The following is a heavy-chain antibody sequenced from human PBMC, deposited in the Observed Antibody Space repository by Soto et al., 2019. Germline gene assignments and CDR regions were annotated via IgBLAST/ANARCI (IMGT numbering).Heavy chain of an antibody. Sequence: QVLLQESGPGLMKPSQTLSLTCTVSGLTISSASYYWSWIRQHPGKGLKWVGNIYYNGSTYYSPSPKTRVTLWVDTSKNQFSLRLASVTAADTAVYYCARYRISGSGSKFDYWGQGTLVTVSS. CDR2: IYYNGST. D-gene: IGHD6-13*01. V-gene: IGHV4-31*03. J-gene: IGHJ4*02. CDR1: GLTISSASYY. CDR3: ARYRISGSGSKFDY.